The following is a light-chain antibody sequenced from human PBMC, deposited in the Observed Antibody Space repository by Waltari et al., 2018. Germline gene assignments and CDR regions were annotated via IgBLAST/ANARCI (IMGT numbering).Light chain of an antibody. CDR3: QSYDTSLGVV. V-gene: IGLV1-40*01. CDR2: GVN. J-gene: IGLJ2*01. Sequence: QSVLTQPPSVSGAPGQRVTISCTGSQSNIGAGYDVHWYQQLPGKAPTLLVYGVNTRPPGVPDRFFGSKSGTSASLAIPGLQPEDEADYDCQSYDTSLGVVFGGGTKLTVL. CDR1: QSNIGAGYD.